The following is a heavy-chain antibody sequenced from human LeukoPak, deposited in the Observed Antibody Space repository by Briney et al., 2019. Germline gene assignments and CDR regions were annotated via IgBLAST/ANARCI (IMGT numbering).Heavy chain of an antibody. CDR2: INPNSGST. J-gene: IGHJ4*02. D-gene: IGHD6-19*01. Sequence: ASVKVSCKASGYTFTGYYMHWVRQAPGQGLEWMGWINPNSGSTNYAQKFQGRVTMTRDTSISTAYMELSRLRSDDTAVYYCATAVADFYYFDYWGQGTLVTVSS. V-gene: IGHV1-2*02. CDR1: GYTFTGYY. CDR3: ATAVADFYYFDY.